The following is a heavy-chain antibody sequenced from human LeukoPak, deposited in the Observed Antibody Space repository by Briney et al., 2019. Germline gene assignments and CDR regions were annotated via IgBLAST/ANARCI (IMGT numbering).Heavy chain of an antibody. V-gene: IGHV3-30*18. J-gene: IGHJ4*02. CDR1: GFTFSSYG. CDR2: ISYDGSNK. D-gene: IGHD1-14*01. Sequence: PGGSLRLSCAASGFTFSSYGMHWVRQAPGKGLEWVAVISYDGSNKYYADSVKGRFTISRDNSKNTLYVQMNSLRAEDTAVYYCAKLATDSNSDYWGQGTLVTVSS. CDR3: AKLATDSNSDY.